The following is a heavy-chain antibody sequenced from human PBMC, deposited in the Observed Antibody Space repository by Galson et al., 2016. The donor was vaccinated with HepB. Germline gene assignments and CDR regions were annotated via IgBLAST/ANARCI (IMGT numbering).Heavy chain of an antibody. Sequence: SLRLSCAASGFTFDNYTMNWLRQAPGKGLEWVSSVSHSSTYVYYADSVQGRFTISGDNAKNSLYLEMNNLRVEDTAVFYCARSLGWYFDVWGRGTLVAVSS. CDR3: ARSLGWYFDV. CDR2: VSHSSTYV. V-gene: IGHV3-21*01. CDR1: GFTFDNYT. D-gene: IGHD6-6*01. J-gene: IGHJ2*01.